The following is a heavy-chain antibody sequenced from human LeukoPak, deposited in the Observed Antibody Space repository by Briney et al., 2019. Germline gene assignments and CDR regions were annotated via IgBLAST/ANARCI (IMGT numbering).Heavy chain of an antibody. D-gene: IGHD5-18*01. Sequence: SETLSLTCTVSGGSISSYYWSWIRQPPGKGLEWIGYIYYSGSTNYNPSLKSRVTISVDTSKNQFSLKLSSVTAADTAVYYCARALDTAMLSQHYYYMDVWGKGTTVTVS. V-gene: IGHV4-59*01. CDR3: ARALDTAMLSQHYYYMDV. J-gene: IGHJ6*03. CDR1: GGSISSYY. CDR2: IYYSGST.